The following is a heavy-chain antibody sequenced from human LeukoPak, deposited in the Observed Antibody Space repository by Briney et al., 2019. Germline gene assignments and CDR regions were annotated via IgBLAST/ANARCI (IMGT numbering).Heavy chain of an antibody. CDR2: IYTSGST. CDR3: AREGYDEISVYYYYYMDV. V-gene: IGHV4-39*07. D-gene: IGHD5-12*01. Sequence: SETLSLTCTVSGGSISSSSYYWGWIRQPPGKGLEWIGRIYTSGSTNYNPSLKSRVTMSVDTSKNQFSLKLSSVTAADTAVYYCAREGYDEISVYYYYYMDVWGKGTTVTISS. J-gene: IGHJ6*03. CDR1: GGSISSSSYY.